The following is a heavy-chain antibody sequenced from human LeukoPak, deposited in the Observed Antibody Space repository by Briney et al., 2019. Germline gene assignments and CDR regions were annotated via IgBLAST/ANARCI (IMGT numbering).Heavy chain of an antibody. V-gene: IGHV4-4*02. D-gene: IGHD2-15*01. Sequence: SETLSLTCAVSGGSISSSNWWSWVRQPPGKGLEWIGEIYHSGSTNYNPSLKSRVTISVDESKNQFSLKLSSVTAADTAVYYCASRYCSGGSCSRVVDYWGQGTLVTVSS. J-gene: IGHJ4*02. CDR1: GGSISSSNW. CDR2: IYHSGST. CDR3: ASRYCSGGSCSRVVDY.